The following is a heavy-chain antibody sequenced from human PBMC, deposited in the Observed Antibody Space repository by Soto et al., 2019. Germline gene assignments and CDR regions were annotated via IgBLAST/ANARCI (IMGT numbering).Heavy chain of an antibody. CDR2: IYWDDDK. Sequence: QITLKESGPTLVKPTQTLTLTCTFSGFSLSTNGVGVGWIRQPPGKALEWLALIYWDDDKRFSPSLKSRLTITMDTSKNQVVLTMTNVDPVDTATYYCAHRHGAPGYYDYWGQGALVTVSS. D-gene: IGHD4-17*01. CDR3: AHRHGAPGYYDY. J-gene: IGHJ4*02. V-gene: IGHV2-5*02. CDR1: GFSLSTNGVG.